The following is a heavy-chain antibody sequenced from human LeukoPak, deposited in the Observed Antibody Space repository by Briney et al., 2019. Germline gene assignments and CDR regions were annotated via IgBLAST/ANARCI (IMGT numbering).Heavy chain of an antibody. V-gene: IGHV3-15*01. J-gene: IGHJ3*02. CDR1: GFTFSDAW. CDR2: IKSRTDGGTA. Sequence: GGSLRLSCAASGFTFSDAWMSWVRQGPGKELEWVGRIKSRTDGGTADYAAPVKGRFTISRDDSKNTLYLQMNSLKTDDTAVYYCATVAYCSGVSCYGAFDIWGQGTMVTVSS. CDR3: ATVAYCSGVSCYGAFDI. D-gene: IGHD2-15*01.